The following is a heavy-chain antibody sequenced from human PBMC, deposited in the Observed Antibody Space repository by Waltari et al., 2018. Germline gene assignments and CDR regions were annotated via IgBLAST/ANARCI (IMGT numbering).Heavy chain of an antibody. CDR3: ARPLNKPYSSPIDY. D-gene: IGHD6-13*01. CDR2: INPSSGGT. J-gene: IGHJ4*02. Sequence: QVQLVQSGAEVKKPGASVKVSCKASGYTFTGYYMHWVRQAPGQGLEWIGWINPSSGGTNYAQKFQGRVTMTRDTSISTAYMELSRLRSDDTAVYYCARPLNKPYSSPIDYWGQGTLVTVSS. CDR1: GYTFTGYY. V-gene: IGHV1-2*02.